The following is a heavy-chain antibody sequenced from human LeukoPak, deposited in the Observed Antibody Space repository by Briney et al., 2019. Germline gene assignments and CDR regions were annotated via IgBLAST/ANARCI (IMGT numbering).Heavy chain of an antibody. V-gene: IGHV4-59*08. Sequence: TSETLSLTCTVSGGTFSSYYWNWIRQPPGKGLEWIGYIHYSGSTKYNPSLKSRVTISVDTSKNQFSLKLSSVTAADTAVYYCARWYSSGWAFDYWGQGTLVTVSS. CDR1: GGTFSSYY. J-gene: IGHJ4*02. D-gene: IGHD6-19*01. CDR3: ARWYSSGWAFDY. CDR2: IHYSGST.